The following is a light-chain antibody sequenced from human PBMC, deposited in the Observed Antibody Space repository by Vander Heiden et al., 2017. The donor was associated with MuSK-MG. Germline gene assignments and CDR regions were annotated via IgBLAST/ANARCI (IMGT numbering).Light chain of an antibody. Sequence: EIVMTQSPATLSVSPGERATLSCRASQSVSSNLAWYQQKPGQAPRLLIYGASTRATGIPARFSGSGSGTEFTLTISSLQSEDFAVYYCQHENNCPNTVGQGTKVEIK. CDR2: GAS. CDR3: QHENNCPNT. J-gene: IGKJ1*01. V-gene: IGKV3-15*01. CDR1: QSVSSN.